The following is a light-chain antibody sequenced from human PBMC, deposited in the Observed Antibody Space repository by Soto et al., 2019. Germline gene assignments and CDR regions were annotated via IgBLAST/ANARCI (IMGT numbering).Light chain of an antibody. CDR2: GAS. V-gene: IGKV3-15*01. CDR1: QSVSSN. J-gene: IGKJ4*01. Sequence: EIVMTQSPATLSVSPGERATLSCRASQSVSSNLAWYQQKPGQAPRLLIYGASTRATDVPARFSGSGSGTEFTLTISSLQSEDFAVYYCQQYGSSQRTFGGGTKVDIK. CDR3: QQYGSSQRT.